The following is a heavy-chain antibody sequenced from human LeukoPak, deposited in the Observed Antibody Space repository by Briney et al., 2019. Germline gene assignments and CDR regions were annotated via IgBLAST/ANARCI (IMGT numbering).Heavy chain of an antibody. V-gene: IGHV1-46*01. CDR2: INPSGGST. Sequence: ASAKVSCKASGYTFTSYYMHWVRQAPGQGLEWMGIINPSGGSTSYAQKFQGRVTMTRDMSTSTVYMELSSLRSEDTAVYYCARKALYYDSSGYYGYYFDYWGQGTLVTVSS. CDR3: ARKALYYDSSGYYGYYFDY. J-gene: IGHJ4*02. CDR1: GYTFTSYY. D-gene: IGHD3-22*01.